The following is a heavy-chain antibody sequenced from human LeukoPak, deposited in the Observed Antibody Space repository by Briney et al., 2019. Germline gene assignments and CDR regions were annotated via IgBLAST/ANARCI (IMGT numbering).Heavy chain of an antibody. CDR2: IYSGGNT. D-gene: IGHD3-10*01. J-gene: IGHJ4*02. CDR3: ASLWAGNY. CDR1: GFTVSSNY. Sequence: GGSLRLSCAASGFTVSSNYMSWVRQAPGKGLEWVSIIYSGGNTYYADDLKGRFTIYRDNSRNTVYLQMNSLRAEDTAVYYCASLWAGNYWGQGTLVTVSS. V-gene: IGHV3-53*01.